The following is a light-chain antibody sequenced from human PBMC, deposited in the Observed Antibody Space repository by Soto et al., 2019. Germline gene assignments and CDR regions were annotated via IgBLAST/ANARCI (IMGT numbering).Light chain of an antibody. CDR3: CSYVGSDTYVI. J-gene: IGLJ2*01. Sequence: QSALTQPASVSGSPGQSITISCTGTSSDIGGYILVSWYQQEPGKAPKLMIYEGSKRPSGVSNRFSGSKSGNTASLTISGLQAEDEAHYYCCSYVGSDTYVIFGGVTKLTVL. CDR1: SSDIGGYIL. V-gene: IGLV2-23*01. CDR2: EGS.